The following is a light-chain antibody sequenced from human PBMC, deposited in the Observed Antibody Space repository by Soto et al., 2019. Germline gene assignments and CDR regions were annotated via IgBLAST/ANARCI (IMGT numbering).Light chain of an antibody. V-gene: IGKV1-33*01. J-gene: IGKJ4*01. Sequence: DIQMTHSPSSLSASVGDRVTITCRAIQTISSWLAWYQHKPGKAPKLLIYDASILETGVPSRFSGSGSGTDFTFTISSLQPEDIATYYCQQYDNLPLTFGGGTKVDIK. CDR1: QTISSW. CDR3: QQYDNLPLT. CDR2: DAS.